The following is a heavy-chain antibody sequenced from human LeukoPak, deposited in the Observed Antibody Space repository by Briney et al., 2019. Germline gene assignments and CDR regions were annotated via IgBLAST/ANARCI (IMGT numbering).Heavy chain of an antibody. J-gene: IGHJ4*02. CDR2: IYYSGST. Sequence: PSETLSLICTVSGGSISSSSYYWGWIRQPPGKGLEWIGSIYYSGSTYYNPSLKSRVTISVDTSKNQFSLKLSSVTAADTAVYYCARDTAMEGWGQGTLVTVSS. CDR1: GGSISSSSYY. D-gene: IGHD5-18*01. CDR3: ARDTAMEG. V-gene: IGHV4-39*07.